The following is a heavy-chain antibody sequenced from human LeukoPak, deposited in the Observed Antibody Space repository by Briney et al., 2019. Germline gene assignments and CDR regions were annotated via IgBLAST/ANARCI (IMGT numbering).Heavy chain of an antibody. Sequence: GGSLRLSCAASGFIVSSSYMIWVRQAPGKGLEWVSIIYSGGRTYYADSVKGRFTISRDNSKNTVYLEMNSLRAEDTAVYYCAKEQAGSGYGMDVWGQGTTVTVSS. V-gene: IGHV3-53*01. J-gene: IGHJ6*02. CDR3: AKEQAGSGYGMDV. CDR1: GFIVSSSY. D-gene: IGHD3-10*01. CDR2: IYSGGRT.